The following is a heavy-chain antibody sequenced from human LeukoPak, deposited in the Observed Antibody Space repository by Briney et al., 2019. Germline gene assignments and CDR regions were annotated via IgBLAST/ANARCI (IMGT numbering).Heavy chain of an antibody. CDR2: IYYSGST. CDR3: AREKNEMATISNYFDY. V-gene: IGHV4-59*01. Sequence: PSETLSLTCTVSGGSISSYYWSWIRQPPGKGLEWIGYIYYSGSTNYNPSLKSRVTISVDTSKNQFSLKLSSVTAADTAVYYCAREKNEMATISNYFDYWGQGTLVTVSS. CDR1: GGSISSYY. D-gene: IGHD5-24*01. J-gene: IGHJ4*02.